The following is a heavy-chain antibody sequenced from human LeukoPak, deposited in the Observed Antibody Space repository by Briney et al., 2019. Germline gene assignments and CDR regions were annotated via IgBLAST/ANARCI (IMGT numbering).Heavy chain of an antibody. V-gene: IGHV3-74*01. J-gene: IGHJ3*02. Sequence: GGSLRLSCAASGFTFSSYWMHWVRQAPGKGLVWVSRINTDGSSTSYADSVKGRFTVSRGNAKNTLYLQMNSLRAEDTAVYYCASGANYDFWSGYYTGDAFDIWGQGTMVTVSS. CDR3: ASGANYDFWSGYYTGDAFDI. D-gene: IGHD3-3*01. CDR1: GFTFSSYW. CDR2: INTDGSST.